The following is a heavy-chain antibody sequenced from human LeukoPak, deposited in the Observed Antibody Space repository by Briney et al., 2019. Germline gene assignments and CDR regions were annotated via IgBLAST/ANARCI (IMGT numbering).Heavy chain of an antibody. CDR3: ARSIVVVTATRSWFDP. Sequence: SVKVSCKASGGTFSSYAISWVRQAPGQGLEWMGRIIPILGIANYAQKFQGRVTITADKSTSTAYMELSSLRSEDTAVYYCARSIVVVTATRSWFDPWGQGTLVTVSS. J-gene: IGHJ5*02. D-gene: IGHD2-21*02. CDR1: GGTFSSYA. V-gene: IGHV1-69*04. CDR2: IIPILGIA.